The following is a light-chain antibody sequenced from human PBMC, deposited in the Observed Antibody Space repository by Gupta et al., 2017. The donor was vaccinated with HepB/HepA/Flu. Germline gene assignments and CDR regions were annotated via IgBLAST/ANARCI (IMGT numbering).Light chain of an antibody. Sequence: DIQMTQSHSSLSASVGDRVTIPCRPSQSINGYITWDQQKPGKAPKLLLHTTSTLQSGVPSRFSGSGSGTDFTLTISSMQAEDFATYYCQQGDTAPFTFGPGTRVDIE. J-gene: IGKJ3*01. CDR2: TTS. V-gene: IGKV1-39*01. CDR1: QSINGY. CDR3: QQGDTAPFT.